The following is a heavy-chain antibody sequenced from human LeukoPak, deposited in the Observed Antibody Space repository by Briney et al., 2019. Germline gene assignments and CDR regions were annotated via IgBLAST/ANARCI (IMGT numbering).Heavy chain of an antibody. CDR2: IYHGDST. CDR3: ARGRCSGGSCQYYYYYYYMDV. V-gene: IGHV4-38-2*02. D-gene: IGHD2-15*01. Sequence: PSETLSLTCTVSGYSIRSRFYWAWIRQPPGKGLEWIASIYHGDSTYYNPSLRSRVTISVDTSKNQFSLNLTSVTAADTAVYYCARGRCSGGSCQYYYYYYYMDVWGKGTTVTISS. CDR1: GYSIRSRFY. J-gene: IGHJ6*03.